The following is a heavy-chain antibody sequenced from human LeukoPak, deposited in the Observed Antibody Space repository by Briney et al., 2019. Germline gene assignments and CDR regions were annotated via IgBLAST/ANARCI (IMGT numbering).Heavy chain of an antibody. CDR1: GFTFSSYW. CDR3: ARELRTFDS. D-gene: IGHD3-16*01. CDR2: IKHNGDEL. V-gene: IGHV3-7*01. J-gene: IGHJ4*02. Sequence: PGGSLRLSCAASGFTFSSYWMTWVRPAPGKGLEWVANIKHNGDELNYVDSVEDRFTISRDSAKNSLYLHMTDLRAEDTAVYYCARELRTFDSWGQGTLVTVFS.